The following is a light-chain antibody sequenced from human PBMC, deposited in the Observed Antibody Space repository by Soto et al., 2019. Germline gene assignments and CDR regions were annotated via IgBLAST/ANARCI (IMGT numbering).Light chain of an antibody. CDR1: SSDVGGYNY. J-gene: IGLJ2*01. Sequence: QSALTQPRSVSGSPGQSVTISCTGTSSDVGGYNYVSWYQQHPGKAPKLMIYDVSKRPSGVPDRFSGSKSGNTASLTISGLQAEYEADYSCCSYAGSYVVFGGGTKLTVL. CDR2: DVS. CDR3: CSYAGSYVV. V-gene: IGLV2-11*01.